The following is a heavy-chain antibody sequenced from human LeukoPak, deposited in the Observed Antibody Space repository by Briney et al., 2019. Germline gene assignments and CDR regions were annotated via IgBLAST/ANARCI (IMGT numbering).Heavy chain of an antibody. CDR1: GFTFDDYA. Sequence: GGSLRLSCAASGFTFDDYAMHWVRQAPGKGLEWVSLISWDGGSTYYADSVKGRFTISRDNSKNSLYLQMNSLRAEDTALYYCAKGVSRYYDFWSGRIDYWGQGTLVTVSS. V-gene: IGHV3-43D*04. J-gene: IGHJ4*02. CDR3: AKGVSRYYDFWSGRIDY. D-gene: IGHD3-3*01. CDR2: ISWDGGST.